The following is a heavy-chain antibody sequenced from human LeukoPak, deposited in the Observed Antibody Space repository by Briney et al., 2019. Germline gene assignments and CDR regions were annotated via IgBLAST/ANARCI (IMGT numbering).Heavy chain of an antibody. Sequence: GGSLRLSCAASGFTFSSYWMTWVRQAPGKGLEWVANIKQDGSEECYVDSVKGRFTISRDNAKNSLYLQMNSLRAEDTALYYCARVRGGLVPTAMGLDYWGQGTLVTVSS. D-gene: IGHD2-2*01. V-gene: IGHV3-7*01. CDR3: ARVRGGLVPTAMGLDY. J-gene: IGHJ4*02. CDR2: IKQDGSEE. CDR1: GFTFSSYW.